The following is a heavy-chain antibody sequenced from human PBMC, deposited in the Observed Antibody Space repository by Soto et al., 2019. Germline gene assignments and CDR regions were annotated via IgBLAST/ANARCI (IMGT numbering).Heavy chain of an antibody. V-gene: IGHV5-51*01. D-gene: IGHD2-2*01. CDR2: IYPGDSDT. CDR1: GYSFTSHW. CDR3: ARRPTLVEYYFDY. J-gene: IGHJ4*02. Sequence: PGESLKISCKGSGYSFTSHWIGWVRQMPGKGLEWMGIIYPGDSDTRYSPSFQGQVTISADKSISTAYLQWSSLKASDTAMYYYARRPTLVEYYFDYWGQGTLVTVSS.